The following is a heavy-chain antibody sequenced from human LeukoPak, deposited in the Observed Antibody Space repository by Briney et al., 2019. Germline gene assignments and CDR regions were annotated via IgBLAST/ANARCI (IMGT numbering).Heavy chain of an antibody. CDR2: INHSGST. CDR1: GGSFSGYY. D-gene: IGHD7-27*01. J-gene: IGHJ4*02. V-gene: IGHV4-34*01. Sequence: PSETLSLTCAVYGGSFSGYYWSWIRQPPGKGLEWVGEINHSGSTNYNPSLKSRVTISVDTSKNQFSLKLSSVTAADTAVYYCARETPGAGHFDYWGQGSLVTVSS. CDR3: ARETPGAGHFDY.